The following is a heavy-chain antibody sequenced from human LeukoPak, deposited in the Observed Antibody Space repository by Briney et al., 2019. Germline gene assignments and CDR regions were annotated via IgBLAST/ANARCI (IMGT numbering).Heavy chain of an antibody. CDR1: GGCISSSGYY. CDR2: IYYSGSN. J-gene: IGHJ5*02. CDR3: ANMGYSYAPGLFDP. D-gene: IGHD5-18*01. V-gene: IGHV4-39*07. Sequence: SETLSLTCTVSGGCISSSGYYWGWIRQTPGTGLEWIGSIYYSGSNYHNPSLKSRVSMSVDTSRNQFSLKLSSVTAADTAVYYCANMGYSYAPGLFDPWGQGTLVTVSS.